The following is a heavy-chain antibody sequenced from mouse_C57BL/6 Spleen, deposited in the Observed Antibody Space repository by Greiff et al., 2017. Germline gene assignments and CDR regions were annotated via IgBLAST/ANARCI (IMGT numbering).Heavy chain of an antibody. D-gene: IGHD1-1*01. J-gene: IGHJ4*01. Sequence: VQLQQSGAELAKPGASVKLSCKASGYTFTSYWMHWVKQRPGQGLEWIGYINPSSGYTKYNQKFKDKATLTADKSSSTAYMQLSSLTYEDSAVYYCARSAFSTTVVPYYAMDYWGQGTSVTVSS. CDR2: INPSSGYT. CDR3: ARSAFSTTVVPYYAMDY. CDR1: GYTFTSYW. V-gene: IGHV1-7*01.